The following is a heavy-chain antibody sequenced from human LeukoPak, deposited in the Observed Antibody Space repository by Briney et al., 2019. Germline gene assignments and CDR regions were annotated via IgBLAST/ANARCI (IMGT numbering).Heavy chain of an antibody. J-gene: IGHJ5*02. CDR2: IYYSGST. CDR1: GGSISSSSYY. D-gene: IGHD6-13*01. CDR3: ARQFRPRAAIDP. V-gene: IGHV4-39*01. Sequence: SSETLSLTCTVSGGSISSSSYYWGWIRQPPGKGLEWIGSIYYSGSTYYNPSLKSRVTISVDTSKNQFSLKLSSVTAADTAVYYCARQFRPRAAIDPWGQGTLVTVSS.